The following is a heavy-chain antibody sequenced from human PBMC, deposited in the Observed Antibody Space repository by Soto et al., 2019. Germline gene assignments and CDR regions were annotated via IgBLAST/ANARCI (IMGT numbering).Heavy chain of an antibody. CDR1: GFTFSSYG. J-gene: IGHJ4*02. V-gene: IGHV3-33*01. CDR2: IWYEGSNK. D-gene: IGHD3-10*01. CDR3: AAGAYYFDY. Sequence: QVQLVESGGGVVQPGRSLRLSCAASGFTFSSYGMHWVRQAPGKGLAWVAVIWYEGSNKYYADSVKGRFTISRDNSKNTLYLQMKSLRAEDTAVYYCAAGAYYFDYWGQGTLVTVSS.